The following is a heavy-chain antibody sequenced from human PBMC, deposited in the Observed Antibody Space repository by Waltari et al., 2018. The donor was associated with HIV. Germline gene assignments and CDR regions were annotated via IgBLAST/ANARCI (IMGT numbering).Heavy chain of an antibody. J-gene: IGHJ6*02. CDR2: IWYDGSKK. CDR3: ARGVHDFYYGMDV. Sequence: QVQLVESGGGVVQPGRSLRHSCAVSGFTFSSYGMHWVRQAPGKGREWVAVIWYDGSKKYYADSVQGRFTISRDNSKNPLYLQMNSLRDEDTAVYYCARGVHDFYYGMDVWGQGTSVTVSS. V-gene: IGHV3-33*01. CDR1: GFTFSSYG.